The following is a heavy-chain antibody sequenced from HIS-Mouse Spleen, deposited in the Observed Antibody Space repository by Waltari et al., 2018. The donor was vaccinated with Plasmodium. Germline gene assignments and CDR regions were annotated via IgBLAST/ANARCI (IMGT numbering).Heavy chain of an antibody. D-gene: IGHD2-15*01. Sequence: QVQLQPWGAGLLKPSETLSLTCAVYGGSFSGYYWSWIRQPPGKGLELIGENNHSGSTNYNPSLKSRVTISVDTSKNQFSLKLSSVTAADTAVYYCARLVVVASKDSYWGQGTLVTVSS. CDR1: GGSFSGYY. CDR3: ARLVVVASKDSY. J-gene: IGHJ4*02. V-gene: IGHV4-34*01. CDR2: NNHSGST.